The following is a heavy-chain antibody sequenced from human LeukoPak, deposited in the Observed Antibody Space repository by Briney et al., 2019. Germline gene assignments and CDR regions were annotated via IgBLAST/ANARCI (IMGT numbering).Heavy chain of an antibody. CDR3: ARGGGWLTDD. D-gene: IGHD5-12*01. CDR2: IYDNDRGTT. CDR1: GGSFSGHY. V-gene: IGHV4-59*11. J-gene: IGHJ4*02. Sequence: SETLSLTCNISGGSFSGHYCNWFRQPPGKGLEWIGYIYDNDRGTTNYNPSLKSRVTISLDSSKNQFSLRLYSVTAADTAVYFCARGGGWLTDDWGQGTLVTVSS.